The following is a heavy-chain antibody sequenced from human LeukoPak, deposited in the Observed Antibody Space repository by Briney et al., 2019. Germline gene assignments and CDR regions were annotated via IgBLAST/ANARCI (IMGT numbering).Heavy chain of an antibody. J-gene: IGHJ4*02. V-gene: IGHV2-5*02. D-gene: IGHD6-6*01. CDR1: GCSLSTSRVG. CDR3: AHWDISIAALRE. Sequence: SGPTLVEPXQTLTLTCTFSGCSLSTSRVGVGWIRQPPGKALEWLALIYWDDDKRYSPSMRSRLTITNDTSKNQVVLTMTNMDPVDTATYYCAHWDISIAALREWGQGTLVTVSS. CDR2: IYWDDDK.